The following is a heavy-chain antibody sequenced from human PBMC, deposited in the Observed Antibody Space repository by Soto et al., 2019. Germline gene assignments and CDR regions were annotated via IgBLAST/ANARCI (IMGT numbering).Heavy chain of an antibody. D-gene: IGHD6-19*01. J-gene: IGHJ3*02. V-gene: IGHV2-26*01. CDR2: IFSNDDK. Sequence: SGPTLVPPTETLTLTCTVSGLSLSNGRLGVSWIRQPPGKALEWLAHIFSNDDKSYSTSLKTRLTISKDTSKNQVVLTMTNMDPVDTATYYCARPRDGSYGPYAFDIWDQGTMVTVSS. CDR3: ARPRDGSYGPYAFDI. CDR1: GLSLSNGRLG.